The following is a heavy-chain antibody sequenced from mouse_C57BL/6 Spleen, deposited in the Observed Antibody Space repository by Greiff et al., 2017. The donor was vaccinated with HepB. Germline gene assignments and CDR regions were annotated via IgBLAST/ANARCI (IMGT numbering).Heavy chain of an antibody. D-gene: IGHD1-1*01. J-gene: IGHJ2*01. CDR3: ARLGNYGSSYYFDY. CDR2: INPNNGGT. Sequence: EVKLQESGPELVKPGASVKIPCKASGYTFTDYNMDWVKQSHGKSLEWIGDINPNNGGTIYNQKFKGKATLTVDKSSSTAYMELRSLTSEDTAVYYCARLGNYGSSYYFDYWGQGTTLTVSS. V-gene: IGHV1-18*01. CDR1: GYTFTDYN.